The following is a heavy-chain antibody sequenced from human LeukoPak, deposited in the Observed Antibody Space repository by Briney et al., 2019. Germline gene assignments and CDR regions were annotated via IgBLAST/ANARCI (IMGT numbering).Heavy chain of an antibody. D-gene: IGHD6-19*01. CDR2: IKQDGSEN. Sequence: GGSLRLSCAASGFTFSIYWMSWVRQSPGKGLEWVANIKQDGSENSYVDSVKGRFTISRDNAKNSLYLQMNSLRAEDTAVYYCARRIAVAGTKTLDYWGQGTLVTVSS. CDR1: GFTFSIYW. J-gene: IGHJ4*02. CDR3: ARRIAVAGTKTLDY. V-gene: IGHV3-7*01.